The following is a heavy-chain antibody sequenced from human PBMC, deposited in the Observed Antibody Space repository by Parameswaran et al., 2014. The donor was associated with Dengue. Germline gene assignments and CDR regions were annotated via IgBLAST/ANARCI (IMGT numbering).Heavy chain of an antibody. V-gene: IGHV3-72*01. Sequence: WIRQPPGKGLEWVGRIRNKINAYSTEYAASVKGRFTISRDDSKSLLYLQMNSLKTEDTAVYYCARLPGAYSDYWGQGSLVTVSS. J-gene: IGHJ4*02. CDR2: IRNKINAYST. D-gene: IGHD7-27*01. CDR3: ARLPGAYSDY.